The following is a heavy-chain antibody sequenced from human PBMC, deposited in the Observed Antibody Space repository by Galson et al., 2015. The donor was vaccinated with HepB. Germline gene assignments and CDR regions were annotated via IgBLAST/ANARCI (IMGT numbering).Heavy chain of an antibody. CDR1: GFTFSGSA. CDR2: IRSKANSYAT. CDR3: TRPNSLYSSSWYDEGAFDI. V-gene: IGHV3-73*01. J-gene: IGHJ3*02. Sequence: SLRLSCAASGFTFSGSAMHWVRQASGKGLEWVGRIRSKANSYATAYAASVKGRFTISRDDSKNAAYLQMNSLKTEDTAVYYCTRPNSLYSSSWYDEGAFDIWGQGTMVTVSS. D-gene: IGHD6-13*01.